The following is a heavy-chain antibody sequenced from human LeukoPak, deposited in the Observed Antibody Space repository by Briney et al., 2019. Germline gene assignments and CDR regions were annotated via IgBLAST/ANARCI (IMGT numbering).Heavy chain of an antibody. Sequence: SETLSLTCTVFGGSFSGYYWSWIRQPPDKGLEWIGEINPSGSTNYNPSLKTRVTISTDTSKNHFSLNLNSVTAADTGVYYCVRGSRVYCGGDCYYYWGQGALVTVSS. CDR2: INPSGST. CDR3: VRGSRVYCGGDCYYY. D-gene: IGHD2-21*02. V-gene: IGHV4-34*01. J-gene: IGHJ4*02. CDR1: GGSFSGYY.